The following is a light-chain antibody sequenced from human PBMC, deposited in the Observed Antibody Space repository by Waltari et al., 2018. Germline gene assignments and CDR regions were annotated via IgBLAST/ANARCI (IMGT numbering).Light chain of an antibody. CDR1: QSISTW. J-gene: IGKJ4*01. Sequence: DIQMTQSPSSLSASVGDKVTITCRASQSISTWLAWFQLKPGKAPKLLIYKASNLESGVPSRFSGSGSGTEFTLTISSLLPEDFARYYCQQYSSYSAVSFGGGTRVEIK. CDR2: KAS. V-gene: IGKV1-5*03. CDR3: QQYSSYSAVS.